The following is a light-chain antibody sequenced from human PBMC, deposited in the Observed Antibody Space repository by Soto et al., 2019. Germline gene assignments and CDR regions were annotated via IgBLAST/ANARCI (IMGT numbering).Light chain of an antibody. CDR1: SSDVGGYNY. CDR2: EVN. Sequence: QSVLTQPPSASGSPGQSVAISCPGPSSDVGGYNYVSWYQQHPGKAPKLMIYEVNKRPSGVPDRFSGSKSGNTASLTVSGLQAEDEADYYCSSYAGSSNVFGTGTKVTVL. J-gene: IGLJ1*01. V-gene: IGLV2-8*01. CDR3: SSYAGSSNV.